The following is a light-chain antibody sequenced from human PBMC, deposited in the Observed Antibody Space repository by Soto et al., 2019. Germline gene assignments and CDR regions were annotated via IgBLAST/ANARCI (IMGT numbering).Light chain of an antibody. J-gene: IGKJ3*01. CDR3: QKYDSGPFT. CDR2: AAS. CDR1: QAISHY. V-gene: IGKV1-27*01. Sequence: MQMTQSPSSLSASVGDRVTITCRASQAISHYLAWYQQKPGKAPNLLIYAASTLQSGVPSRFSGSGSGTDFTPTISSLQPEDVGTYYCQKYDSGPFTFGPGTKVDI.